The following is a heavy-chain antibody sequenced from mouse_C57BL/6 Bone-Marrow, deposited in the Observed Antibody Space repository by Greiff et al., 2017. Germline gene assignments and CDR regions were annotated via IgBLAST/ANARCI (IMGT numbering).Heavy chain of an antibody. J-gene: IGHJ3*01. CDR1: GFSLTSYG. D-gene: IGHD1-1*01. Sequence: VQLVESGPGLVAPSQSLSITCTVSGFSLTSYGVDWVRQPPGKGLEWLGLIWGGGSTNYNSALMSRLGISTDNSTCQVFLKKNSLQTYDTAMYYCAKHGDYYCSCHAWFAYWGQGTLVTVSA. CDR3: AKHGDYYCSCHAWFAY. V-gene: IGHV2-9*01. CDR2: IWGGGST.